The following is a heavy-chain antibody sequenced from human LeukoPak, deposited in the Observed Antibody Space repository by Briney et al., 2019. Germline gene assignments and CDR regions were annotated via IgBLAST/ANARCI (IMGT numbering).Heavy chain of an antibody. CDR3: ARYCSRKGCYYYGMDV. CDR2: IYYSGST. V-gene: IGHV4-59*01. Sequence: PSETLSLTCSVSGGSMSSDYWSWIRQPPGKGLEWIGCIYYSGSTNYNPSLKSRVTMSVDTSKNQFSLKLSSVTAADTAVYYCARYCSRKGCYYYGMDVWGQGTTVTVSS. D-gene: IGHD2-2*01. J-gene: IGHJ6*02. CDR1: GGSMSSDY.